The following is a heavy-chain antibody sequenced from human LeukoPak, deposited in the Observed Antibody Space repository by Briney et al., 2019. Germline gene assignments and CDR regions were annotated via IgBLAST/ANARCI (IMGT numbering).Heavy chain of an antibody. D-gene: IGHD3-3*01. CDR2: INFTGNTETGTT. J-gene: IGHJ4*02. Sequence: PSETLSLTCAVSGGSFSSYSWNWIRQLPGAGLEWIAEINFTGNTETGTTSYSPSLKSRVTISADTSTNQLSLHLRSATVVDTGVYFCARGFSGFWEFDFWGQGTLVTVSS. V-gene: IGHV4-34*01. CDR3: ARGFSGFWEFDF. CDR1: GGSFSSYS.